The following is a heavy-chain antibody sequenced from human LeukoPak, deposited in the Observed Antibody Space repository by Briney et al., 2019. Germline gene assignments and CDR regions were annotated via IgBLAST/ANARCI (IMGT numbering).Heavy chain of an antibody. D-gene: IGHD2-2*01. Sequence: GGSLRLSCAASGFTFSSYSMNWVRQAPGKGLEWVSYISSSSSTIYYADSVKGRFTISRDNAKNSLYLQMNSLRAEDTAVYYCARGGGCSSTSCYPYHWFDPWGQGTLVTVSS. J-gene: IGHJ5*02. CDR1: GFTFSSYS. CDR3: ARGGGCSSTSCYPYHWFDP. CDR2: ISSSSSTI. V-gene: IGHV3-48*01.